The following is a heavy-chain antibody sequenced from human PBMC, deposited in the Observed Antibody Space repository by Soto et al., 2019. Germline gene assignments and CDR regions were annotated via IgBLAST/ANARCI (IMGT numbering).Heavy chain of an antibody. CDR1: GGSISSGFYS. Sequence: SETLSLTCAVSGGSISSGFYSWSWIRHPPGQGLEWIGYIYNSGNTYYNPSLMSRVTISVDRSQNHFSLKLTSVTAADTAVYYCARGSDGVWNWFDPWGQGTQVTVSS. V-gene: IGHV4-30-2*01. J-gene: IGHJ5*02. D-gene: IGHD2-21*02. CDR2: IYNSGNT. CDR3: ARGSDGVWNWFDP.